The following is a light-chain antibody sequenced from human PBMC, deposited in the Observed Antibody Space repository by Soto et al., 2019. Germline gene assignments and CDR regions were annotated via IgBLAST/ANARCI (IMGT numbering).Light chain of an antibody. Sequence: QSVLTQPPSVSAAPGQKVTISCSGSSSNIGNNYVSWYQQLPGTAPKLLIYDNNKRPSGIPDRFSGSKSGTSDTLGITGLQTGDEADYYCGTWDSSLGGVFGGGTKLTVL. CDR1: SSNIGNNY. V-gene: IGLV1-51*01. CDR3: GTWDSSLGGV. CDR2: DNN. J-gene: IGLJ2*01.